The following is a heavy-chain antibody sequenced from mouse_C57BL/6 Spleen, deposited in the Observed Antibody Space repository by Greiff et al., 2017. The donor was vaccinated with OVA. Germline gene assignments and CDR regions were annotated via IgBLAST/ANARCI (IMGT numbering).Heavy chain of an antibody. V-gene: IGHV1-69*01. CDR3: ARRGWDGGYFDV. CDR2: IDPSDSYT. CDR1: GYTFTSYW. J-gene: IGHJ1*03. Sequence: QVQLQQPGAELVMPGASVKLSCKASGYTFTSYWMHWVKQRPGQGLEWIGEIDPSDSYTNYNQKFKGKSTLTVDKSSSTAYMQLNSLTSEDSAVYYCARRGWDGGYFDVWGTGTTVTVSS. D-gene: IGHD4-1*01.